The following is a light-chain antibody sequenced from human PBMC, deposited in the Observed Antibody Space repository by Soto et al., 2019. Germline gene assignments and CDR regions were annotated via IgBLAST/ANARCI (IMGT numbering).Light chain of an antibody. CDR3: SSYTSINTGV. CDR1: SSDIGGYNY. CDR2: EVS. Sequence: QSALTQPASVSGSPGQSITISCIGSSSDIGGYNYASWYQQHPGKAPKLMIYEVSNRPSGVSNRFSGSKSANTASLTISGLQAEDEADYYCSSYTSINTGVFGTGTKLTVL. V-gene: IGLV2-14*01. J-gene: IGLJ1*01.